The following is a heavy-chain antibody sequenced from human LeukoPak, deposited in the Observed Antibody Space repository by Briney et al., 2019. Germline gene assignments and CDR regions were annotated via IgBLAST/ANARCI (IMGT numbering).Heavy chain of an antibody. D-gene: IGHD2-2*01. CDR1: GFIFSSYW. CDR2: INTDGSST. V-gene: IGHV3-74*01. Sequence: PGGSLRLSCAASGFIFSSYWMHWVRHAPGKGLAWVSRINTDGSSTSYADSVKGRFTISRDNAKNTLYLQMNSLRAEDTAVCYCARDFMYNTNCVGCWGQGTLVTVSS. J-gene: IGHJ4*02. CDR3: ARDFMYNTNCVGC.